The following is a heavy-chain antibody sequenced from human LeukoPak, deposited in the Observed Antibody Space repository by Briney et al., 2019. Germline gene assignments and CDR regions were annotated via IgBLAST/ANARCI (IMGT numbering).Heavy chain of an antibody. CDR1: GGSISSGGYY. J-gene: IGHJ1*01. D-gene: IGHD6-13*01. Sequence: PSQTLSLTCTVSGGSISSGGYYWSWIRQPPGKGLEWIGYIYYSGSTNYNPSLKSRVTISVDTSENQFSLKLSSVTAADTAVYYCARLTKSAGYTEYFQNWGQGTLVTVSS. V-gene: IGHV4-61*08. CDR3: ARLTKSAGYTEYFQN. CDR2: IYYSGST.